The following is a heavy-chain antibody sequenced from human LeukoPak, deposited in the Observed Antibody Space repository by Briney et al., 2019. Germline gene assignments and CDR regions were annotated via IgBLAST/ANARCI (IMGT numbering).Heavy chain of an antibody. V-gene: IGHV4-59*08. Sequence: SETLPLTCSVSGDSVTAYYWNWIRQATGKGLEWIGYVSHDGTTNYTPSLRSRVVMSVDTANNTISLSLASVTAADTGVYYCARLDCYDVVGCYNHWGRGTLVTVS. CDR1: GDSVTAYY. J-gene: IGHJ5*02. D-gene: IGHD3/OR15-3a*01. CDR3: ARLDCYDVVGCYNH. CDR2: VSHDGTT.